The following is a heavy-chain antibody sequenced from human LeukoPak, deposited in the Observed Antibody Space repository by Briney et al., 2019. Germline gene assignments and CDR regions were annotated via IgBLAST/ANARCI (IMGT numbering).Heavy chain of an antibody. Sequence: ASVKVSCKASGYTFTGYYMHWVRQAPGQGLEWMGWINPNSGGTNYAQKFQGRVTMTRDTSISTAYMELSRLRSDNTAVYYCARRYDILTGSDYWGQGTLVTVSS. CDR2: INPNSGGT. CDR1: GYTFTGYY. D-gene: IGHD3-9*01. J-gene: IGHJ4*02. V-gene: IGHV1-2*02. CDR3: ARRYDILTGSDY.